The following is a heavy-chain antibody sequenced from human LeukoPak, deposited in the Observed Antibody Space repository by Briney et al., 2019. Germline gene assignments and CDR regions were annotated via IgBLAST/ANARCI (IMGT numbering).Heavy chain of an antibody. CDR3: ARLGIQLWPFDY. CDR2: IYYSGST. V-gene: IGHV4-39*01. CDR1: GGSISSSYY. D-gene: IGHD5-18*01. Sequence: SETLSLTCTVSGGSISSSYYWGWIRQPPGKGLEWIGSIYYSGSTYYNPSLKSRVTISVDTSKNQFSLKLSSVTAADTAVYYCARLGIQLWPFDYWGQGTLVTVSS. J-gene: IGHJ4*02.